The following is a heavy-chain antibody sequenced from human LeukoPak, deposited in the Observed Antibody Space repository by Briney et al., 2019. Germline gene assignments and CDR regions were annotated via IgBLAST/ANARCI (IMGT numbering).Heavy chain of an antibody. J-gene: IGHJ4*02. CDR2: IRYDGSKK. D-gene: IGHD3-10*01. CDR1: GFTFSSYG. V-gene: IGHV3-30*02. Sequence: GGSLILSCAASGFTFSSYGMHWVRQAPGKGLEWVAFIRYDGSKKNYADSVKGRFTISRDNSKNTLYLQMNSLRAEDTAVYYCAKDPGGEVLPDYWGQGTLVTVSS. CDR3: AKDPGGEVLPDY.